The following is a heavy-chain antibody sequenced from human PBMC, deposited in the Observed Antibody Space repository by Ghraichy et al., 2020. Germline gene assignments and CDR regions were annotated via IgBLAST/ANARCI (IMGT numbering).Heavy chain of an antibody. CDR3: AREGLDHGSGRSDWFDP. V-gene: IGHV3-7*01. Sequence: GGSLRLSCAASGFTFSTYWITWVRQAPGKGLEWVANIKPDGSKGYYVDSVKGRFTISRDNAKNSLYLQMHSLRAEDTAVYYCAREGLDHGSGRSDWFDPWGQGNLVTVSS. CDR2: IKPDGSKG. CDR1: GFTFSTYW. D-gene: IGHD3-10*01. J-gene: IGHJ5*02.